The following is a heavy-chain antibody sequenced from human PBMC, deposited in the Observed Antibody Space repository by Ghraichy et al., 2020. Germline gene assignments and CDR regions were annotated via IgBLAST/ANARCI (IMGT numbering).Heavy chain of an antibody. J-gene: IGHJ4*02. V-gene: IGHV1-2*06. CDR1: GYTFTGYY. Sequence: ASVKVSCEASGYTFTGYYIHWVRQAPGQGLEWMGRINPNGGNSDYAQIFQGRVTMTRDTSISTAYMELSRLRSDDTAIYYCARDGSFLSLDYFDYWGQGTLVTVSS. D-gene: IGHD3-16*02. CDR2: INPNGGNS. CDR3: ARDGSFLSLDYFDY.